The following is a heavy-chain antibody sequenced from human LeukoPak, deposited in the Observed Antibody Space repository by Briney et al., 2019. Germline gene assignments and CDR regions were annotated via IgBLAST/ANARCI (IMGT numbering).Heavy chain of an antibody. J-gene: IGHJ6*03. CDR2: INHSGST. Sequence: SETLSLTCAVYGGSFSGYYWSWIRQPPGKGLEWIGEINHSGSTNYNPSLKSRVTISVDTSKNQFSLKPSSVTAADTAVYYCARGSSSWQYYYYYYMDVWGKGTTVTVSS. CDR1: GGSFSGYY. CDR3: ARGSSSWQYYYYYYMDV. D-gene: IGHD6-13*01. V-gene: IGHV4-34*01.